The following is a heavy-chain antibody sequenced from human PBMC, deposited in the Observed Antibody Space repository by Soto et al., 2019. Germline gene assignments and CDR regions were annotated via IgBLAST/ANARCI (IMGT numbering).Heavy chain of an antibody. CDR1: GFTFIACS. CDR2: ISSNSRYI. Sequence: GGSLRLSCAVSGFTFIACSMNWVLQAPWKGLEWVSSISSNSRYIYYADSVKGRFTISRDNAKNSLYLLMNSLRAEDTAVYYCARDGSGWSRDHWSQGTLVTVSS. D-gene: IGHD6-19*01. V-gene: IGHV3-21*01. CDR3: ARDGSGWSRDH. J-gene: IGHJ4*02.